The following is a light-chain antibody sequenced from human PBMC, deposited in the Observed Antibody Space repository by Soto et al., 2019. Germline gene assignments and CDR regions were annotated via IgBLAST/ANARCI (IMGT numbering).Light chain of an antibody. CDR3: QQYGSSPWT. CDR2: GAS. CDR1: QSVSSSY. V-gene: IGKV3-20*01. Sequence: EIVLTQSPGTLSLSPGERATLSCRASQSVSSSYLAWYQQKPGQAPRLLIYGASSRATGFPDRFSGSGFWTDFTLTISRLEPEDFAVYYCQQYGSSPWTFGQGTKV. J-gene: IGKJ1*01.